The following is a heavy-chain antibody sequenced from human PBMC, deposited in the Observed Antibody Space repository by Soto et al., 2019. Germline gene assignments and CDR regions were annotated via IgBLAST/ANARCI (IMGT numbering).Heavy chain of an antibody. V-gene: IGHV3-23*01. CDR1: GFTFSSSA. D-gene: IGHD6-19*01. J-gene: IGHJ4*02. CDR3: ANHEGQYSSVH. CDR2: ISGSDGTT. Sequence: GGSLRLSCAASGFTFSSSAMNWVRQAPGKGLEWVSVISGSDGTTYYADSVKGRFTISRDNSKNTLYLEMNSLRAEDTAVYYCANHEGQYSSVHWGQGTPVTVSS.